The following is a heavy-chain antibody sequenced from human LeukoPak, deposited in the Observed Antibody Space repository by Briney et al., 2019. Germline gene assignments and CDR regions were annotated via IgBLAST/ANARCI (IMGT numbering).Heavy chain of an antibody. D-gene: IGHD6-6*01. CDR3: ASSRYSSSSDY. CDR2: ISFDGRNK. V-gene: IGHV3-30*03. Sequence: GGSLRLSCAASGFTFRSHGMHWVRQAPGKGLEWVAVISFDGRNKFYSESVKGRFSIFRDNSENTLSLQMSSLRVEDTAVYYCASSRYSSSSDYWGQGTLVTVSS. J-gene: IGHJ4*02. CDR1: GFTFRSHG.